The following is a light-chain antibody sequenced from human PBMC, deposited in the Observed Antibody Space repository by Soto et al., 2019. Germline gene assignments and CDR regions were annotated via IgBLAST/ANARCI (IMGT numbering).Light chain of an antibody. CDR3: QQYDTYFRYT. CDR1: QGYRSD. J-gene: IGKJ2*01. Sequence: AFQVTQSPSSLSASVGDRVTITCRAIQGYRSDLGWYQQKPGKAPKLLIYDGYTLESGVPSRFSGSGSGTEFTLTIGSLQPDDFANYYCQQYDTYFRYTFGQGTKVDIK. CDR2: DGY. V-gene: IGKV1-13*02.